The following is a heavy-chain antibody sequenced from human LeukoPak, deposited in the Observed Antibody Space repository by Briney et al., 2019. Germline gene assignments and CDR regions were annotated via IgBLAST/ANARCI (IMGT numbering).Heavy chain of an antibody. D-gene: IGHD5-12*01. Sequence: GESLKISCKGSGYSFTSYWVGWARQMPGKGLEWMGIIYPGDSDTRYSPSFRGQVTISADKSISTAYLQWSSLRASDTAMYYYARPTPRYSGYEYWGQGTLVTVSS. CDR2: IYPGDSDT. J-gene: IGHJ4*02. V-gene: IGHV5-51*01. CDR3: ARPTPRYSGYEY. CDR1: GYSFTSYW.